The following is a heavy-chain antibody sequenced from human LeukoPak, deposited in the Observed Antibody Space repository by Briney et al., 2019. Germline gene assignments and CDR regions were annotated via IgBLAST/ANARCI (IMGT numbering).Heavy chain of an antibody. J-gene: IGHJ6*04. CDR3: ARDRSSYNYYGMDV. CDR1: GGSISGGYY. Sequence: SETQSLTCAVSGGSISGGYYWSWIRQHPGKGLEWIGYIYYTGSTSYNPSLKSRVTISVDTSKNQFSLNLSSVTAADTAVYYCARDRSSYNYYGMDVWGKGTTVTVSS. CDR2: IYYTGST. V-gene: IGHV4-31*11.